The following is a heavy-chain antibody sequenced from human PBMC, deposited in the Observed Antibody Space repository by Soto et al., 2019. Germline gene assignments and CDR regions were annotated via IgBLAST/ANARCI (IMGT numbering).Heavy chain of an antibody. CDR3: ARLNYGDFQLYYFDY. D-gene: IGHD4-17*01. CDR1: GGSMSTYY. J-gene: IGHJ4*02. Sequence: SETLSLTCTASGGSMSTYYWNWIRQAPGQGLEWIGYIYSSGSTNYNPSLKSRVAMSIDTSKMQFSLSLTSVTAADTAVYYCARLNYGDFQLYYFDYWGQGTLVTVSS. CDR2: IYSSGST. V-gene: IGHV4-59*01.